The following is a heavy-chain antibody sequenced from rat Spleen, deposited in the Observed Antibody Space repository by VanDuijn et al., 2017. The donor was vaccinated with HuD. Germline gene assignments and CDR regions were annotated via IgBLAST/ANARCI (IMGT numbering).Heavy chain of an antibody. D-gene: IGHD1-12*02. V-gene: IGHV3-3*01. J-gene: IGHJ3*01. CDR3: ARSDGVHYYLPFAD. CDR1: GHSISSSYR. CDR2: INSAGST. Sequence: EVQLQESGPGLVKPPQSLSLTCSVTGHSISSSYRWNWIREFPGSKLEWMGYINSAGSTIYNPSLKSRISITRDTSKNQFFLQVDSVTTDDTATYYCARSDGVHYYLPFADWGQGTLVTVSS.